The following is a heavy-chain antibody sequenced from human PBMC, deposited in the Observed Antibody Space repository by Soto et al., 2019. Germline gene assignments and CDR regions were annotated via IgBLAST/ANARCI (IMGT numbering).Heavy chain of an antibody. CDR2: ISAYNGNT. CDR1: GYTFTSYG. CDR3: VVGFLEWLPNPFDY. V-gene: IGHV1-18*04. J-gene: IGHJ4*02. Sequence: AAVKVSCKASGYTFTSYGISWVRQAPGQGLEWMGWISAYNGNTNYAQKLQGRVTMTTDTSTSTAYMELRSLRSDDTAVYYCVVGFLEWLPNPFDYCGQGTLVTVSS. D-gene: IGHD3-3*01.